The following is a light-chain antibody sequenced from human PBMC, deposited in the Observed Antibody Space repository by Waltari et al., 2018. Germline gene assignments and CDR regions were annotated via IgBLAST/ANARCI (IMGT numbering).Light chain of an antibody. CDR2: KDS. CDR3: QSADSSGTMEV. Sequence: SYELTHPPSVSVSPGQTARITCSGDALPTQYAYWFQQKPGQAPVLVIYKDSQRPSGIPERFSGSSSGTTVTLTISGVQTEEEADYYCQSADSSGTMEVFGGGTKLTVL. J-gene: IGLJ2*01. V-gene: IGLV3-25*02. CDR1: ALPTQY.